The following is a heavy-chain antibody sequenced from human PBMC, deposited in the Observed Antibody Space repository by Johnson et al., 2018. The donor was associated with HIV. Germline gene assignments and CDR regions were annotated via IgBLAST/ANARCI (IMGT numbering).Heavy chain of an antibody. J-gene: IGHJ3*01. V-gene: IGHV3-53*01. Sequence: VQLVESGGGVVQPGRSLRLSCAASDFTVSGNYMSWVRQAPGKGLEWVSLIHSGGTTFYADSVRGRFTISRDNAKRSLYLQLSNLRADDTALYYCATLTVRSRAFDLWGQGTLVTVSS. D-gene: IGHD4-17*01. CDR1: DFTVSGNY. CDR3: ATLTVRSRAFDL. CDR2: IHSGGTT.